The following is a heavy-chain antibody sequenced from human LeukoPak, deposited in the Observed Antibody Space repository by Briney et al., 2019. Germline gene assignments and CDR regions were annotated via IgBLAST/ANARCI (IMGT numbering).Heavy chain of an antibody. CDR2: FYHSGST. D-gene: IGHD3-22*01. J-gene: IGHJ4*02. V-gene: IGHV4-59*01. CDR1: GGSISNYY. Sequence: SETLSLTCTVSGGSISNYYWSWIRQPPGKGLEWIASFYHSGSTNYNPSYSPSLKGRVTISVDTSKNQFSLKLTSVTAADTAVYYCARGSYDSSGYYWAYYFDYWGQGTLVTVSS. CDR3: ARGSYDSSGYYWAYYFDY.